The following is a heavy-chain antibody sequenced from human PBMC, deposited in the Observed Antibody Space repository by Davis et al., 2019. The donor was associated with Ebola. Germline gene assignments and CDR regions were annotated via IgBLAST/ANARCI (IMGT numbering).Heavy chain of an antibody. Sequence: MPSETLSLTCAVYGGSFSGYYWSWIRQPPGKGLEWIGEINHSGSTNYNPSLKSRVTISVDTSKNQFSLKLSSVTAADTAVYYCARLLGGRISSGWTVSGYWGQGTLVTVSS. D-gene: IGHD6-19*01. CDR1: GGSFSGYY. V-gene: IGHV4-34*01. CDR2: INHSGST. J-gene: IGHJ4*02. CDR3: ARLLGGRISSGWTVSGY.